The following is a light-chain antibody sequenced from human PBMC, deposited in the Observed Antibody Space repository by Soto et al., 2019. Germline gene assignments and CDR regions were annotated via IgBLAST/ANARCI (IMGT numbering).Light chain of an antibody. CDR3: QQLNSYPLT. CDR1: QGVANY. CDR2: AAS. Sequence: DIQLTQSQSFLSASVGARVTITCRASQGVANYFAWYQQKPGKAPNLLIYAASTLQGGVPSRFSGSGSGTEFTLTISSLQPEDFATYYCQQLNSYPLTFGPGTKVDI. J-gene: IGKJ3*01. V-gene: IGKV1-9*01.